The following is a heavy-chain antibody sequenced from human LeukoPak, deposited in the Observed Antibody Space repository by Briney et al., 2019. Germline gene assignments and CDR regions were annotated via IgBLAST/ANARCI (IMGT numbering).Heavy chain of an antibody. CDR3: ARTHYDILTGYYDGMDV. CDR2: IYHSGST. Sequence: SETLSLTCAVSRGSISSSNWWSWVRQPPGKGLEWIGEIYHSGSTNYNPSLKSRVTISVDKSKNQFSLKLSSVTAADTAVYYCARTHYDILTGYYDGMDVWGQGTTVTVSS. D-gene: IGHD3-9*01. J-gene: IGHJ6*02. CDR1: RGSISSSNW. V-gene: IGHV4-4*02.